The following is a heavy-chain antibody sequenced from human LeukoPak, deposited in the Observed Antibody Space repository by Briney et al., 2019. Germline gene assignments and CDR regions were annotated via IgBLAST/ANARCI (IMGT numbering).Heavy chain of an antibody. V-gene: IGHV3-21*01. J-gene: IGHJ4*02. CDR1: GFTFSSYS. Sequence: GGSLRLSCAASGFTFSSYSMNWVRQAPGKGLEWVSSISSSSSYIYYADSVKGRFTISRDNAKNSLYLQMNSLRAEDTAVYYCAKYSGSYYYPPNWDSWGQGTLVTVSS. CDR3: AKYSGSYYYPPNWDS. CDR2: ISSSSSYI. D-gene: IGHD1-26*01.